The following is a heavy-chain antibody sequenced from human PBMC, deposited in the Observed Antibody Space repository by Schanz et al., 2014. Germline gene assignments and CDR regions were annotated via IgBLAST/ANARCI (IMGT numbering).Heavy chain of an antibody. J-gene: IGHJ4*02. V-gene: IGHV3-21*01. D-gene: IGHD6-19*01. CDR1: GFTFSSYG. CDR2: LSGSGGST. Sequence: VQMVESGGGVVQPGRSLRLSCVASGFTFSSYGMHWVRQAPGKGLEWVSALSGSGGSTYYADSVKGRFSISRDNAKNSLFLQMNRLRAEDTALYYCAIIGVMVAVAGTRADYWGQGTLVTVSS. CDR3: AIIGVMVAVAGTRADY.